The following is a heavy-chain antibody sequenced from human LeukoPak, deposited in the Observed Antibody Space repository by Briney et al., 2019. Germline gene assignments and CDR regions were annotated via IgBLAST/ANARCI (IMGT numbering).Heavy chain of an antibody. CDR1: GFTFSDYY. J-gene: IGHJ4*02. CDR3: ARDVSSGWYGDYFDY. V-gene: IGHV3-11*04. Sequence: GESLRLSCAASGFTFSDYYMSWIRQAPGKGLEWVSYISSSGSTIYYADSVKGRFTISRDNAKNSLYLQMNSLRAEDTAVYYCARDVSSGWYGDYFDYWGQGTLVTVSS. D-gene: IGHD6-19*01. CDR2: ISSSGSTI.